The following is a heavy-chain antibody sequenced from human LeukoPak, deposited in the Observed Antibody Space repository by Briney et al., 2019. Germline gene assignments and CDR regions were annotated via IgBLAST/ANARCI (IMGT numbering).Heavy chain of an antibody. Sequence: SETLSLTCTVSGWSVSTYYWSWIRQSPGTGLEWIAYMHYSGSPNYNPSLKSRVTISVDTSKNQFSLKLSSVTAADTAVYYCARDTTKTSSGYDYWGQGTLVTVSS. CDR2: MHYSGSP. D-gene: IGHD6-19*01. J-gene: IGHJ4*02. CDR1: GWSVSTYY. V-gene: IGHV4-59*02. CDR3: ARDTTKTSSGYDY.